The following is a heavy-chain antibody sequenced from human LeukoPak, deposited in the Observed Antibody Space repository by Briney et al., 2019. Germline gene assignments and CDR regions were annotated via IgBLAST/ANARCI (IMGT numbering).Heavy chain of an antibody. Sequence: PGGSLRLSCAASGFTFSSYWMHWVRQAPGKGLVWVSRINSDGSDTTHADSVKGRFTISRDNAKNTLYLQMNSLRAEDTAVYYCAKNGPGLDYFDYWGQGTLVTVSS. CDR2: INSDGSDT. CDR3: AKNGPGLDYFDY. CDR1: GFTFSSYW. D-gene: IGHD3-10*01. J-gene: IGHJ4*02. V-gene: IGHV3-74*01.